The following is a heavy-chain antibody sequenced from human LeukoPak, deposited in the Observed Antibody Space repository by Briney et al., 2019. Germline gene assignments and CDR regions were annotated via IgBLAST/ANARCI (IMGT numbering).Heavy chain of an antibody. CDR3: AREVQEYYFDY. Sequence: GGSLTLSCAASGFTFSSYAMHWVRQAPGKGLEWLAVISYDGSNKYYADSVKGRFTISRDNSKNTLYLQMNSLRAEDTAVYYCAREVQEYYFDYWGQGPLVTVSS. D-gene: IGHD1-1*01. CDR2: ISYDGSNK. CDR1: GFTFSSYA. V-gene: IGHV3-30*04. J-gene: IGHJ4*02.